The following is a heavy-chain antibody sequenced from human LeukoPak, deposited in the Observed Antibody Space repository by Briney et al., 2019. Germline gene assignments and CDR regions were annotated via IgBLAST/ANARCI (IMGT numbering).Heavy chain of an antibody. CDR1: GFSLNNFA. V-gene: IGHV3-23*01. CDR3: AKGAYDYIEMGYFDY. J-gene: IGHJ4*02. D-gene: IGHD5-12*01. CDR2: IIGSSGDT. Sequence: GGPLRLSCAASGFSLNNFAMSWVRQAPGKGLEWVPLIIGSSGDTFYADSVKGRFTISRDNSKNRLYLQMNSLRAEDTALYYCAKGAYDYIEMGYFDYWGQGTLVTVSS.